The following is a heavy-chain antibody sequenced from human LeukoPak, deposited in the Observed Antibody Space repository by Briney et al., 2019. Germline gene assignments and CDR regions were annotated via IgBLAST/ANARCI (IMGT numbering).Heavy chain of an antibody. Sequence: PGGSLRLSCAASGFIFDDYAMHWVRQAPGKGLGWVSGISWNSGSIGYADSVKGRFTISRDNAKNSLYLQMNSLRAEDTAVYYCARGWLGSGLDYWGQGTLVTVSS. CDR2: ISWNSGSI. D-gene: IGHD6-19*01. V-gene: IGHV3-9*01. J-gene: IGHJ4*02. CDR1: GFIFDDYA. CDR3: ARGWLGSGLDY.